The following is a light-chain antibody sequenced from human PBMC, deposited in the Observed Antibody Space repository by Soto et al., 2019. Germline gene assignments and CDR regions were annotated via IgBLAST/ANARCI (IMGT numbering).Light chain of an antibody. CDR1: QSVSHN. Sequence: EIVMTQSPATLSVSPGEGATLSCRASQSVSHNLARYQQKPGQAPRLLIYGASTRATGIPTRFSGSGAGTEFTLPISSLQSEDFAVYYCEQYNSWPPLYTFGQGTKLEIK. CDR2: GAS. J-gene: IGKJ2*01. CDR3: EQYNSWPPLYT. V-gene: IGKV3-15*01.